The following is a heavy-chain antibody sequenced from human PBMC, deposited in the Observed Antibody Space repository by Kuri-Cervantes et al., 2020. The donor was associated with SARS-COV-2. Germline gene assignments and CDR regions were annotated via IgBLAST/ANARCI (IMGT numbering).Heavy chain of an antibody. CDR2: SNHSGST. Sequence: ESLKISCAVYGGSFSGFHWSWIRQPPGKGLEWVCKSNHSGSTTYNPSNKSGVTISVDTSKNQFFLKLSSVTAADTAVYYCARVPPMRVVFITTYHLFFDYWGQGTLVTVSS. CDR1: GGSFSGFH. D-gene: IGHD3-22*01. V-gene: IGHV4-34*01. CDR3: ARVPPMRVVFITTYHLFFDY. J-gene: IGHJ4*02.